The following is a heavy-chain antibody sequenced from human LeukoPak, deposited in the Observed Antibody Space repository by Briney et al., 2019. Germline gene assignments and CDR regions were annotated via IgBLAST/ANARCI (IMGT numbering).Heavy chain of an antibody. CDR3: ARELTYADY. CDR2: IYYSGST. Sequence: NASETVSLTCTLSGGSISSGDYYWNWIRQPPGKGLEWIGYIYYSGSTHYHPSLKSRVTMSVDTSENQCSLKLSSVTAADTAVYYCARELTYADYWGQEHVDPVSS. V-gene: IGHV4-30-4*01. D-gene: IGHD4/OR15-4a*01. CDR1: GGSISSGDYY. J-gene: IGHJ4*02.